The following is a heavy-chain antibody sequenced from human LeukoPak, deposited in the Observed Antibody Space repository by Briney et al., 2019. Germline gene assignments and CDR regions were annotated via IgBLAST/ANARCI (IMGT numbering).Heavy chain of an antibody. CDR2: IIPIFGTA. D-gene: IGHD6-6*01. J-gene: IGHJ4*02. V-gene: IGHV1-69*06. Sequence: GASVKVSCKASGGTLSSYAISWVRQAPGQGLEWMGGIIPIFGTANYAQKFQGRVTITADKSTSTAYMELSSLRSEDTAVYYCARDGGIAARPAENDYWGQGTLVTVSS. CDR1: GGTLSSYA. CDR3: ARDGGIAARPAENDY.